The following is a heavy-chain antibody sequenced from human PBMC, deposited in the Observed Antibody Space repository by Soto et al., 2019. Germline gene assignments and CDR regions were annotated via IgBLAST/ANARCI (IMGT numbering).Heavy chain of an antibody. J-gene: IGHJ6*02. D-gene: IGHD3-22*01. V-gene: IGHV1-69*13. CDR1: GGTFSSYA. CDR3: ARLIYDSSGSGWVPYYYYGMDF. CDR2: IIPIFGTA. Sequence: ASVKVSCKASGGTFSSYAISWVRQAPGQGLEWMGGIIPIFGTANYAQKFQGRVTITADESTSTAYMELSSLRSEDTAVYYCARLIYDSSGSGWVPYYYYGMDFWGQGTTVTVSS.